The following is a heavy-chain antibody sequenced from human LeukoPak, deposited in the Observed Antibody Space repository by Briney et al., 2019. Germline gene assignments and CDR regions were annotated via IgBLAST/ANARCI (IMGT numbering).Heavy chain of an antibody. CDR2: FYYSGST. CDR1: GGSITSSYN. CDR3: ARRLVSSSFIDY. D-gene: IGHD6-6*01. Sequence: SETLSLTCIVSGGSITSSYNWGWIRQPPGKGLEWIGNFYYSGSTYYNPSLKGRATTSVDTSKNQFSLKLTSMTAADTAVYYCARRLVSSSFIDYWGQGTLVTVSS. V-gene: IGHV4-39*01. J-gene: IGHJ4*02.